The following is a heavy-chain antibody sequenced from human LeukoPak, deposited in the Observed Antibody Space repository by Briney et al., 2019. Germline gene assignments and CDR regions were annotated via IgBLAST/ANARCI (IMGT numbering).Heavy chain of an antibody. J-gene: IGHJ4*02. D-gene: IGHD3-9*01. V-gene: IGHV3-66*01. CDR1: GFTVSSNY. Sequence: GGSLRLSCAASGFTVSSNYMSWVRQAPGKGLEWVSVIYSGGSTYYADSVKGRFTISRDNSKNTLYLQMNSLRAEDTAVYYCARDTYDILTGYYDYWDQGTLVTVSS. CDR3: ARDTYDILTGYYDY. CDR2: IYSGGST.